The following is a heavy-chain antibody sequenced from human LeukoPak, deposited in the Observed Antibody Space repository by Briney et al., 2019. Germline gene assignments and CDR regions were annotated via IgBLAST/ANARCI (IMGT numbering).Heavy chain of an antibody. J-gene: IGHJ1*01. Sequence: GGSLRLSCAASGFTVSSNYRSWVRQAPGKGLEWVSVIYSGGSTYYADSVKGRFTISRDNSKNTLYLQMNSLRAEDTAVYYCARAADYGDYFAGFEYFQHWGQGTLVTVSS. D-gene: IGHD4-17*01. V-gene: IGHV3-66*01. CDR1: GFTVSSNY. CDR2: IYSGGST. CDR3: ARAADYGDYFAGFEYFQH.